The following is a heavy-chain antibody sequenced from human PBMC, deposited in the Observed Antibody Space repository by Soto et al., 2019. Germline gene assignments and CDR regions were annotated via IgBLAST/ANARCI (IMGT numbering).Heavy chain of an antibody. CDR3: ARDPYDSSGDDFSSAFDI. D-gene: IGHD3-22*01. Sequence: QVQLQESGPGLVKPSETLSLTCTVSGGSISSYYWSWIRQPPGKGLEWIGYIYYSGSTNYNPSLESRVTIAVDTSKSQFTLKRSSVTAADTAVYYWARDPYDSSGDDFSSAFDIWGQGTMVTVSA. V-gene: IGHV4-59*01. J-gene: IGHJ3*02. CDR1: GGSISSYY. CDR2: IYYSGST.